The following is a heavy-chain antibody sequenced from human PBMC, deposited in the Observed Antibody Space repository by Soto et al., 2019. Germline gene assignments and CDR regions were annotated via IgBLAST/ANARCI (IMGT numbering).Heavy chain of an antibody. V-gene: IGHV1-69*06. Sequence: ASVKVSCKASGGTFSSLDINWVRQAPGQGLEWMGGIIPVSETTNYAQIFQGRVSIVADKSTSTAYMELSRLRSEDTAVYYCARALLSHSYDSGGYDSYFHAMDVWGQGTPVTVSS. CDR1: GGTFSSLD. CDR3: ARALLSHSYDSGGYDSYFHAMDV. J-gene: IGHJ6*02. D-gene: IGHD3-22*01. CDR2: IIPVSETT.